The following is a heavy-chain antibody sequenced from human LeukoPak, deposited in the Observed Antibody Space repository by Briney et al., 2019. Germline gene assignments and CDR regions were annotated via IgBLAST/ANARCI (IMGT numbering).Heavy chain of an antibody. Sequence: GDSLRLSCAASGFTFNIYAMSWVRLAPGKGLQWVASMCGSAGCTYYADSVKGRFTISRDNSKNTLYLQMNSLRAEDTAIYYCARDRPNYHESNGHYYQRDGDHWGQGTPVTVSS. CDR3: ARDRPNYHESNGHYYQRDGDH. CDR1: GFTFNIYA. V-gene: IGHV3-23*01. CDR2: MCGSAGCT. J-gene: IGHJ5*02. D-gene: IGHD3-22*01.